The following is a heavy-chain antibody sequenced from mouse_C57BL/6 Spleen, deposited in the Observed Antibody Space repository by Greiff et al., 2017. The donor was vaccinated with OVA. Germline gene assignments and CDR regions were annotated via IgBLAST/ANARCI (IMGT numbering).Heavy chain of an antibody. CDR3: AREGGGSRTMDY. CDR2: IYPGDGDT. CDR1: GYAFSSYW. J-gene: IGHJ4*01. Sequence: VKLVESGAELVKPGASVKISCKASGYAFSSYWMNWVKQRPGKGLEWIGQIYPGDGDTNYNGKFKGKATLTADKSSSTAYMQLSSLTSEDSAVSFCAREGGGSRTMDYWGQGTSVTVSS. D-gene: IGHD1-1*01. V-gene: IGHV1-80*01.